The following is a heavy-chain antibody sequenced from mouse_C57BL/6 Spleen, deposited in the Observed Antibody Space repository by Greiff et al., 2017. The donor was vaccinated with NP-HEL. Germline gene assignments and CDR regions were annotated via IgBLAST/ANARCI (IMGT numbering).Heavy chain of an antibody. J-gene: IGHJ1*03. CDR3: ARWTVEGYFDV. Sequence: VQLQESGAELVRPGTSVKMSCKASGYTFTNYWIGWAKQRPGHGLEWIGDIYPGGGYTNYNEKFKGKATLTADKSSSTAYMQFSSLTSEDSAIYYCARWTVEGYFDVWGTGTTVTVSS. D-gene: IGHD1-1*01. CDR2: IYPGGGYT. CDR1: GYTFTNYW. V-gene: IGHV1-63*01.